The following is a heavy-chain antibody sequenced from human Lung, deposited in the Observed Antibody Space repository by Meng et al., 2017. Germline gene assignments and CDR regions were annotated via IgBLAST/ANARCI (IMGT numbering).Heavy chain of an antibody. Sequence: LPESGAAVVTTAESLITLCCASCGSASSGFYYGWWLRQPAERVLECIGYVYISGSNNYHPFTKSRVTITLTAYKNLFSLKLNSMAADNTAVYYCASGGTVWYLDYWGQGTLVTVSS. D-gene: IGHD2-15*01. CDR1: CGSASSGFYY. CDR2: VYISGSN. CDR3: ASGGTVWYLDY. J-gene: IGHJ4*02. V-gene: IGHV4-61*01.